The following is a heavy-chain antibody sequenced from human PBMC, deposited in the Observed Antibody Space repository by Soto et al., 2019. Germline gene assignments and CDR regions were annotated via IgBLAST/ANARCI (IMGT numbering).Heavy chain of an antibody. CDR2: IYYSGST. CDR1: GASISSGGYY. J-gene: IGHJ5*02. V-gene: IGHV4-31*03. CDR3: ARSWGIAAAGGFDP. D-gene: IGHD6-13*01. Sequence: QVQLQESGPGLVKPSQTLSLTCTVSGASISSGGYYWSWIRQHPGKGLEWFGYIYYSGSTYYNPPLKRRVTLAVDTSKNQFSLRLSSVTAADTAVYYCARSWGIAAAGGFDPWGQGTLVTVSS.